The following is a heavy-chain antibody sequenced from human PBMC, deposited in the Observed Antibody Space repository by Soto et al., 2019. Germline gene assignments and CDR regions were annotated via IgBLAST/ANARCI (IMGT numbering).Heavy chain of an antibody. Sequence: PGGSLRLSCAASGFAFSGYGMHWVRQAPGKGLEWVAFIWFDGSDALYSDSVKGRFSITRDNSKNTLFLQLNSLRGDDTAVYYCAREGYCSRGGCSGGMDVWGQGTTVTVSS. CDR1: GFAFSGYG. D-gene: IGHD2-15*01. J-gene: IGHJ6*02. V-gene: IGHV3-33*01. CDR3: AREGYCSRGGCSGGMDV. CDR2: IWFDGSDA.